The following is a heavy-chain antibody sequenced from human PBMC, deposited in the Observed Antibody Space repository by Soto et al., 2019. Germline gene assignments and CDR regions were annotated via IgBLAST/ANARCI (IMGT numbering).Heavy chain of an antibody. Sequence: SVKVSCTDSGGTFSSYAISWVRQAPGQGLEWMGGIIPIFGTANYAQKFQGRVTITADESTSTAYMELSSLRSEDTAVYYCAREGYSSGWYWFDPWGQGTLVTVSS. CDR1: GGTFSSYA. V-gene: IGHV1-69*13. CDR3: AREGYSSGWYWFDP. CDR2: IIPIFGTA. J-gene: IGHJ5*02. D-gene: IGHD6-19*01.